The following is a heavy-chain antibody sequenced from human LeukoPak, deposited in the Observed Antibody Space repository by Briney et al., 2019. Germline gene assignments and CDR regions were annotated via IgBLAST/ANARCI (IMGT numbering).Heavy chain of an antibody. V-gene: IGHV4-31*03. D-gene: IGHD1-1*01. CDR2: IYYSGST. Sequence: PSETLSLTCSVSGGSISSSSYYWSWIRQHPGKGLEWIGYIYYSGSTYYNPSLKSRVTISVDTSKNQFSLNLSSVTAADAAVYYRASVSERTGGTCEEGSWVYGWGRGTLVTVSS. CDR1: GGSISSSSYY. CDR3: ASVSERTGGTCEEGSWVYG. J-gene: IGHJ4*02.